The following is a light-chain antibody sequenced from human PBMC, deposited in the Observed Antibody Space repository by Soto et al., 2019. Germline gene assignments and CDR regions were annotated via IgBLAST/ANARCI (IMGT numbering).Light chain of an antibody. CDR1: QSIRSW. V-gene: IGKV1-5*03. J-gene: IGKJ1*01. CDR2: KAS. CDR3: QQYNSYSRT. Sequence: DIQMTQSPSTLSASVGDRVTITCRASQSIRSWLAWYQHKPGKAPKLLIYKASTLESGVPSRFSGSGSGTEFTLTISSLQPDDFATYYCQQYNSYSRTFGQGTKVEIK.